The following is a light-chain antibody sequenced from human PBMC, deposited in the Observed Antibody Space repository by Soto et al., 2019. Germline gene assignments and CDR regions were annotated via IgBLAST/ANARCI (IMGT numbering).Light chain of an antibody. Sequence: SVLTQPPSASGSPGQSVTIYCTGTSSDVGGYNYVSWYQQHPGKAPKLMIYEVSKRPSGVPDRFSGSKSGNTASLTVSGLQAEDEADYYCSSYAGSIFYVFGTGTKVTVL. CDR3: SSYAGSIFYV. V-gene: IGLV2-8*01. J-gene: IGLJ1*01. CDR2: EVS. CDR1: SSDVGGYNY.